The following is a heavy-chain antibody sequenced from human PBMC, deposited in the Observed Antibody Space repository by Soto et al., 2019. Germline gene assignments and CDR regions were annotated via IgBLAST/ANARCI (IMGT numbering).Heavy chain of an antibody. CDR2: MYYSGST. D-gene: IGHD4-17*01. CDR1: GGTISNYY. J-gene: IGHJ4*02. V-gene: IGHV4-59*01. Sequence: SETLSLTRTVSGGTISNYYWSWIRQPPGKGLEWMGYMYYSGSTKYNPSLKSRVTISVGTSKNQFFLKLNSVTAADTAVYYCTRVGGYYGDYPNFDYWGQGTLVTVSS. CDR3: TRVGGYYGDYPNFDY.